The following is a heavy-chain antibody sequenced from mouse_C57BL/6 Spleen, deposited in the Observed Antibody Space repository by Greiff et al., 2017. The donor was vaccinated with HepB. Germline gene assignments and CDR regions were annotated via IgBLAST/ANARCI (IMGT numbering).Heavy chain of an antibody. CDR3: TRVDGYLAWFAY. V-gene: IGHV1-15*01. CDR2: IDPETGGT. D-gene: IGHD2-3*01. Sequence: VKLQQSGAELVRPGASVTLSCKASGYTFTDYEMHWVKQTPVHGLEWIGAIDPETGGTAYNQKFKGKAILTADKSSSTAYMELRSLTSEDSAVYYCTRVDGYLAWFAYWGQGTLVTVSA. CDR1: GYTFTDYE. J-gene: IGHJ3*01.